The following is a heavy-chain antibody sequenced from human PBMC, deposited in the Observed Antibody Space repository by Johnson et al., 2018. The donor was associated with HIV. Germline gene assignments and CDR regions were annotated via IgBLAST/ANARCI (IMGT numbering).Heavy chain of an antibody. D-gene: IGHD4-17*01. Sequence: VQLVESGGGLVQPGGSLRLSCASSGFTVSSNYMSWVRQTPEKRLEWVATISDGGSYTYYPDSVKGRFTISRDNAKNNLYLQMSSLKSEDTAMYYCARDKTTVVSYAMDYWGQGTSVTVSS. V-gene: IGHV3-21*03. CDR3: ARDKTTVVSYAMDY. CDR2: ISDGGSYT. J-gene: IGHJ4*01. CDR1: GFTVSSNY.